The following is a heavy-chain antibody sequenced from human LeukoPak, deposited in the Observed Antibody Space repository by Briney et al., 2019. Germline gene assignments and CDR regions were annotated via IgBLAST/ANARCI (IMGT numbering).Heavy chain of an antibody. J-gene: IGHJ6*03. Sequence: SAKVSCKASGGTFSSYAISWVRQAPGQGLEWMGGIIPIFGTANYAQKFQGRVTITTDESTSTAYMELSSLRSEDTAVYYCARARIVVVPAAIRGNYYYMDVWGKGTTVTVSS. CDR2: IIPIFGTA. CDR3: ARARIVVVPAAIRGNYYYMDV. CDR1: GGTFSSYA. D-gene: IGHD2-2*02. V-gene: IGHV1-69*05.